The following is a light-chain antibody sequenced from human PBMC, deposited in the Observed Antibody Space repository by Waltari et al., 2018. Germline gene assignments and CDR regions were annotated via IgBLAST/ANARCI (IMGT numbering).Light chain of an antibody. CDR3: AAWDDSLSGVI. V-gene: IGLV1-47*01. CDR1: SSHIRPYS. Sequence: QSVLTQPPSASGTPGQRVTLSCSGSSSHIRPYSVSWYHLRPGTAPKLLIYKNGQRPSGVPDRFSASKSGTSASLAISGLRSEDEADYYCAAWDDSLSGVIFGGGTKLTVL. CDR2: KNG. J-gene: IGLJ2*01.